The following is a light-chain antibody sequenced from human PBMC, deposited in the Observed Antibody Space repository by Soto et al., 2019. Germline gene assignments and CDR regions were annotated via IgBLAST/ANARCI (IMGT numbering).Light chain of an antibody. CDR3: QQSYSTPWT. Sequence: DIQMTQSPSSLSASVGDRVTISCRASQSISSYLNWYQQKPGKVPKLLIYAASSLQSGVPSKFRGGGSGTDFTLTISSLQPEDFATYYCQQSYSTPWTFGQGTNVEIK. CDR1: QSISSY. CDR2: AAS. V-gene: IGKV1-39*01. J-gene: IGKJ1*01.